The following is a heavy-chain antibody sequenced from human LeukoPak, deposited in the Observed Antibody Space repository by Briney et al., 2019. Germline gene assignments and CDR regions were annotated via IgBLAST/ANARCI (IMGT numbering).Heavy chain of an antibody. V-gene: IGHV1-46*04. CDR2: IHPSGGST. D-gene: IGHD3-10*01. CDR1: GYTFTSYY. CDR3: ARGGPTSYGSGSPYDAFDI. Sequence: ASVKVSCKASGYTFTSYYMHWVRQAPGQGPEWMGIIHPSGGSTSNAQKLQGRGTMTRDTSTSTVYMELSSLRSEDTAVYYCARGGPTSYGSGSPYDAFDIWGQGTMVTVSS. J-gene: IGHJ3*02.